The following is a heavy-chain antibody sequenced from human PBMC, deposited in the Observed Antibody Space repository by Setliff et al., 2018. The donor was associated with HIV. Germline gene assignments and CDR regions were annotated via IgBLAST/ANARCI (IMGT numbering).Heavy chain of an antibody. J-gene: IGHJ6*03. Sequence: SETLSLTCTVSGGSISSYYWSWIRQPPGKGLEWIGYMYYSGSTKYNTSLKSRVTIAVDTSNNQFSLKLSSVTAADTAVYYCARGEGRDGYNLYYYYMDVWGKGTTVTVSS. CDR2: MYYSGST. V-gene: IGHV4-59*01. CDR3: ARGEGRDGYNLYYYYMDV. CDR1: GGSISSYY. D-gene: IGHD2-21*01.